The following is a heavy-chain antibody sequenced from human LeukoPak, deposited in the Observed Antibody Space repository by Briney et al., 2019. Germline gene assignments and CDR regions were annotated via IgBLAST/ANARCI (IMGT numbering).Heavy chain of an antibody. CDR3: AKDSAPLAAASAQCDY. J-gene: IGHJ4*02. CDR1: GFTFSSYG. D-gene: IGHD6-13*01. Sequence: PGGSLRLSCAASGFTFSSYGMTWLRQTPAKGLEWVSAISGSGETTYYSDSVKGRFTISRDNSKNTLYLQMKSLRAEDTAVYYCAKDSAPLAAASAQCDYWGQGTLVTVSS. V-gene: IGHV3-23*01. CDR2: ISGSGETT.